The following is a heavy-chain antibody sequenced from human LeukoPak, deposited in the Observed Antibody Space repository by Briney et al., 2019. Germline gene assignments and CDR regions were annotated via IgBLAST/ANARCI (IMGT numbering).Heavy chain of an antibody. V-gene: IGHV4-59*01. J-gene: IGHJ6*02. CDR2: ISDKGSP. D-gene: IGHD2-2*03. Sequence: PSETLSLTCTVSGDSFSASYWSWIRQPPGKGLEWIGYISDKGSPDYSPSLKSRVIISADTPKNQLSLKLNSVTAADTAVYYCAKDHWLLSSETWFYYGLDVWGQGTTVTVFS. CDR1: GDSFSASY. CDR3: AKDHWLLSSETWFYYGLDV.